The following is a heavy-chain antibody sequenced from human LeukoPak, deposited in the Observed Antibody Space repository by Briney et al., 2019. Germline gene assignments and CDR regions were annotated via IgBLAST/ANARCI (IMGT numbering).Heavy chain of an antibody. Sequence: KPSETLSLTCAVYGGSFSGYYWSWIRQPPGKGLEWIGEINHSGSTNYNPSLKSRVTISVDTSKNQFSLKLSSVTAADTAVYYCARGHRGGPQDFDYWGQGTLVTVSS. J-gene: IGHJ4*02. CDR1: GGSFSGYY. D-gene: IGHD3-10*01. CDR2: INHSGST. CDR3: ARGHRGGPQDFDY. V-gene: IGHV4-34*01.